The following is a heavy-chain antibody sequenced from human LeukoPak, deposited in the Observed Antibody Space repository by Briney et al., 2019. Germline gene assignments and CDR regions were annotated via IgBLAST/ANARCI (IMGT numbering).Heavy chain of an antibody. CDR1: GITFSSHA. CDR3: ARDFGEINPTDNNDY. Sequence: GGSLRLSCAASGITFSSHAMSWVRQAPGKGLEWVANIKQDGSEKYYVDSVKGRFTISRDNAKNSLYLQMNSLRAEDTAVYYCARDFGEINPTDNNDYWGQGTLVTVSS. CDR2: IKQDGSEK. V-gene: IGHV3-7*01. D-gene: IGHD3-10*01. J-gene: IGHJ4*02.